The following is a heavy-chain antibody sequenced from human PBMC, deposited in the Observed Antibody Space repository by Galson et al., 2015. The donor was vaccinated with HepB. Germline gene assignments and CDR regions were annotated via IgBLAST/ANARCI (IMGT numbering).Heavy chain of an antibody. Sequence: SETLSLTCTVSGGSISSSSYYWGWIRQPPGKGLEWIGSIYYSGSTYYNPSLKSRVTISVDTSKNQFSLKLSSVTAADTAVYYCARQEWELLRYWGREPWSPSPQ. CDR1: GGSISSSSYY. J-gene: IGHJ4*02. V-gene: IGHV4-39*01. D-gene: IGHD1-26*01. CDR3: ARQEWELLRY. CDR2: IYYSGST.